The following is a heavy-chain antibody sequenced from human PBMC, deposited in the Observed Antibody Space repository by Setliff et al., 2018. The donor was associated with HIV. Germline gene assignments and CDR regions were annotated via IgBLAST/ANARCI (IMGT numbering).Heavy chain of an antibody. J-gene: IGHJ6*03. D-gene: IGHD2-2*01. CDR3: SRASDPSHRMPPTNYYYYMDV. V-gene: IGHV5-51*01. Sequence: GESLKTSCKGSGYSFANYWIAWVRQVPGKGLEWMGIIYPTDSDTRYSPSFQGQVTISADTSISTAYLQWSSLKASDTAVYYCSRASDPSHRMPPTNYYYYMDVWGKGTKVTVSS. CDR1: GYSFANYW. CDR2: IYPTDSDT.